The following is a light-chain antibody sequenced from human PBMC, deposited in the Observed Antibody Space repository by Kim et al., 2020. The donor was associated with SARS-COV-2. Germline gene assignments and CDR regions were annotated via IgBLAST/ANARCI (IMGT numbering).Light chain of an antibody. J-gene: IGKJ1*01. CDR3: QQYYSTPRT. Sequence: ATINCKSSQSVLYSSNNKNFLAWYQQKPGQPPKLLIYWASTRESGVPDRFSGSGSGTDFTLTISSLQAEDVAVYYCQQYYSTPRTFGQGTKVDIK. V-gene: IGKV4-1*01. CDR2: WAS. CDR1: QSVLYSSNNKNF.